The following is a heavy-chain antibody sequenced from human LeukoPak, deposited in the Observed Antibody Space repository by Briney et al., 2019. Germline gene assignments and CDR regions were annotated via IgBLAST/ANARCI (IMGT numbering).Heavy chain of an antibody. CDR3: AKGPYSSSSDNWFDP. Sequence: GGSLRLSCAASGFTFNIHWMHWVRQAPGKGLVWVSRIDRDGTTTNYADSVKGRFTISRDNSKNTLYLQMNSLRAEDTAVYYCAKGPYSSSSDNWFDPWGQGTLVTVSS. D-gene: IGHD6-6*01. V-gene: IGHV3-74*01. CDR1: GFTFNIHW. CDR2: IDRDGTTT. J-gene: IGHJ5*02.